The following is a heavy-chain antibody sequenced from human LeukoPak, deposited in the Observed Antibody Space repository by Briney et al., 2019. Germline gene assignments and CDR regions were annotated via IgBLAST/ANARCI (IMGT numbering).Heavy chain of an antibody. CDR2: ISSSGSTI. CDR3: AKEYCSGGSCYSYFDY. CDR1: GFTFSDYY. V-gene: IGHV3-11*04. Sequence: GGSLRLSCAASGFTFSDYYMSWIRQAPGKGLEWVSYISSSGSTIYYADSVKGRFTISRDNAKNSLYLQMNSLRAEDTAVYYCAKEYCSGGSCYSYFDYWGQGTLVTVSS. J-gene: IGHJ4*02. D-gene: IGHD2-15*01.